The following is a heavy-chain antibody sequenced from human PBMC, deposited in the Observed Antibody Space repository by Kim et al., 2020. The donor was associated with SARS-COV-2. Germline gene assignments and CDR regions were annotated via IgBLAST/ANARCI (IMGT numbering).Heavy chain of an antibody. D-gene: IGHD2-21*01. CDR2: T. Sequence: TNSNPALRRRVTISVDSSKNKFSLKLKSVTAADSGVYYCARDGDTDWFDSWGQGTLVTVSS. V-gene: IGHV4-59*01. J-gene: IGHJ5*01. CDR3: ARDGDTDWFDS.